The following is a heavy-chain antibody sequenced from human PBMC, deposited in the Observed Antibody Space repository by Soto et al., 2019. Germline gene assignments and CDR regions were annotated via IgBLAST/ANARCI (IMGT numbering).Heavy chain of an antibody. D-gene: IGHD2-15*01. CDR3: ARASVGPPGGGSWTMPFDF. V-gene: IGHV4-61*01. J-gene: IGHJ4*03. CDR1: GDSVSRGSHS. Sequence: PSETLSLTCSLAGDSVSRGSHSWTWTRQPPGKGLEFLGYIYYTGSTNYNPSLKSRVTISVDTSKNQFSLRLTSVTAADTAVYYCARASVGPPGGGSWTMPFDFWGHGTLVTVSS. CDR2: IYYTGST.